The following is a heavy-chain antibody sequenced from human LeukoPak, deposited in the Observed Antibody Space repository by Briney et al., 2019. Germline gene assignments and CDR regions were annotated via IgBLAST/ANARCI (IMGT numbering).Heavy chain of an antibody. V-gene: IGHV3-30*18. CDR1: GFTFSSYG. CDR3: AKGGDIVGATLDY. Sequence: GGSLRLSCAASGFTFSSYGMHWVRQAPGKGLEWVAVISYDGSNKYYADSVKGRFTISRDNSKNTLYLQMNSLRAEDTAVYYCAKGGDIVGATLDYWGQGTLVTVSS. J-gene: IGHJ4*02. CDR2: ISYDGSNK. D-gene: IGHD1-26*01.